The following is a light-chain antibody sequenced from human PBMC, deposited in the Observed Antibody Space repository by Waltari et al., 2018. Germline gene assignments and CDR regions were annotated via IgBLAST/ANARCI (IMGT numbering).Light chain of an antibody. Sequence: SYELTQPPSVSVSPGQTASITCSGDKLGDKYACWYQQKPGQSPVLGIYQDRKRPSGIPERFSGSNSGNTATLTISGTQAMDEADYYCQAWDSSVVVFGGGTKLTVL. CDR2: QDR. V-gene: IGLV3-1*01. CDR3: QAWDSSVVV. CDR1: KLGDKY. J-gene: IGLJ2*01.